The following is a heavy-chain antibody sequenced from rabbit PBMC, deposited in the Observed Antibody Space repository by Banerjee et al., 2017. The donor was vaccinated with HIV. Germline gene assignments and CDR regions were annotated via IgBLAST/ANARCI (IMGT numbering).Heavy chain of an antibody. CDR3: ARDLTDAIGWNFGW. CDR1: GFSFSDSYY. J-gene: IGHJ6*01. V-gene: IGHV1S45*01. CDR2: IYGGSGYST. Sequence: QEQLEESGGDRVKPGASLTLTCTASGFSFSDSYYICWVRQAPGKGLESIACIYGGSGYSTWYASWAKGRVTVSKTSSTTVTLQMTSLTVADTATYFCARDLTDAIGWNFGWWGPGTLVTVS. D-gene: IGHD4-1*01.